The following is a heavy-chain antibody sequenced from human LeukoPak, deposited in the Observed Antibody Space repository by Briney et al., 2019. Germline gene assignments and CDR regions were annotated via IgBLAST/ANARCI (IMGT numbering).Heavy chain of an antibody. D-gene: IGHD3-22*01. CDR1: GYSISSGYY. CDR3: ARGTTYNQYYYDSSGYYSFDY. V-gene: IGHV4-38-2*02. CDR2: IYHSGST. Sequence: SETLSLTCTVSGYSISSGYYWGWIRQPPGKGLEWIGSIYHSGSTYYNPSLKSRVTISVDTSKNQFSLKLSSVTAADTAVYYCARGTTYNQYYYDSSGYYSFDYWGQGTLVTVSS. J-gene: IGHJ4*02.